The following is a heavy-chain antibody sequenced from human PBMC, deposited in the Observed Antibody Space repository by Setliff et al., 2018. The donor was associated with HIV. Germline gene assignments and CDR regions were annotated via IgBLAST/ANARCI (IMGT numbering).Heavy chain of an antibody. CDR2: ISGGGGST. CDR3: AKERNPYDYDSSGYSWFDP. V-gene: IGHV3-23*01. CDR1: GFTFSYYA. Sequence: GESLKISCAASGFTFSYYAMSWVRQAPGKGLEWVSAISGGGGSTYYADSVKGRFTISRDNSKNTLYLQMNSLRAEGTALYYCAKERNPYDYDSSGYSWFDPWGQGTLVTVSS. D-gene: IGHD3-22*01. J-gene: IGHJ5*02.